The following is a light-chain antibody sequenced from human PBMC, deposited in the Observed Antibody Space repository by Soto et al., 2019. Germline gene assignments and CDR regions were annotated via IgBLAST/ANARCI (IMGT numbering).Light chain of an antibody. CDR1: QNVSANY. CDR2: GAS. J-gene: IGKJ3*01. V-gene: IGKV3-20*01. Sequence: EVVLTQSPATLSLSPGERATLSCRADQNVSANYLAWYQQKPGQAPRLLIYGASSRATGIQDRFSGSGSGTDFTLTINRLEPEDFVLFYCHQYGSSPFIFGLGTKVD. CDR3: HQYGSSPFI.